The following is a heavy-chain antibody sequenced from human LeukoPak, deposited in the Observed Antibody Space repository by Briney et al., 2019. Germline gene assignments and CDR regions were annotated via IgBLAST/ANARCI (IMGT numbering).Heavy chain of an antibody. CDR1: GGSFSGYY. D-gene: IGHD2-15*01. J-gene: IGHJ6*02. CDR2: INHSGST. V-gene: IGHV4-34*01. CDR3: ARGGLCSGGSCYWYYYYGMDV. Sequence: SETLSLTCAVYGGSFSGYYWSWIRKPPGKGLEWIGEINHSGSTNYNPSLKSRVTISVDTSKNQFSLKLSSVTAADTAVYYCARGGLCSGGSCYWYYYYGMDVWGQGTTVTVSS.